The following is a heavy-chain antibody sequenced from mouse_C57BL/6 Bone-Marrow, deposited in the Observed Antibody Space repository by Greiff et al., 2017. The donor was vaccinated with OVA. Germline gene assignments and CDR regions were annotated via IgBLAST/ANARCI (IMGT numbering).Heavy chain of an antibody. CDR1: GYTFTSYT. CDR3: ARGRELGQWYFDV. V-gene: IGHV1-4*01. Sequence: KLQQSGAELARPGASVKMSCKASGYTFTSYTMHWVKQRPGQGLEWIGYINPSSGYTKYNQKFKDKATLTADKSSSTAYMQLSSLTSEDSAVYYCARGRELGQWYFDVWGTGTTVTVSS. CDR2: INPSSGYT. J-gene: IGHJ1*03. D-gene: IGHD4-1*01.